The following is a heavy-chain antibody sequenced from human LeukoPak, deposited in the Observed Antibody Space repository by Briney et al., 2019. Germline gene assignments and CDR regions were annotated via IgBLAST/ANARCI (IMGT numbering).Heavy chain of an antibody. D-gene: IGHD5-18*01. CDR1: GFTFSSYW. CDR3: ARDDAGYSYDPRGWFDP. V-gene: IGHV3-74*01. Sequence: GGSLRLSCAASGFTFSSYWMHWVRQAPGKGLVWVSRINSDGSSTSYADSVKGRFTIARDNAKNTLYLQMNSLRAEDTAVYYCARDDAGYSYDPRGWFDPWGQGTLVTVSS. J-gene: IGHJ5*02. CDR2: INSDGSST.